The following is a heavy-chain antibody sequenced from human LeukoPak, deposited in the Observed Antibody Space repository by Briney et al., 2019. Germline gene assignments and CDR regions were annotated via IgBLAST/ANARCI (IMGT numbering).Heavy chain of an antibody. V-gene: IGHV3-20*04. D-gene: IGHD3-9*01. CDR1: GFTFDDYG. Sequence: GGSLRLSCAASGFTFDDYGMSWVRQAPGKGLESVSGINWNGGSTGYADSVKGRFTISRDNAKNSLYLQMNSLRAEDTALFFFSSRRRHTISFDYWGQGTLVTVSS. J-gene: IGHJ4*02. CDR2: INWNGGST. CDR3: SSRRRHTISFDY.